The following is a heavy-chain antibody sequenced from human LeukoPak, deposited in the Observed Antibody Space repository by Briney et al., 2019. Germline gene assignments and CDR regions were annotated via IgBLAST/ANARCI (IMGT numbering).Heavy chain of an antibody. D-gene: IGHD3-10*01. Sequence: GRSLRLSCAASGFTFSSYGMHWVRQAPGKGLEWVAVISYDGSNKYYADSVKGRFTISRDNSKNTLYLQMNSLRAEDTAVYYCAKVWAGADAFDIWGQGTMVTVSS. CDR1: GFTFSSYG. J-gene: IGHJ3*02. CDR2: ISYDGSNK. CDR3: AKVWAGADAFDI. V-gene: IGHV3-30*18.